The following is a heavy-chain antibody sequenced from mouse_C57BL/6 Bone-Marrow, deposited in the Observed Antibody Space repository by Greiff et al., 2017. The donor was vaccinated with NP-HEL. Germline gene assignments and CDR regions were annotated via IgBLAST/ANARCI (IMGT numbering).Heavy chain of an antibody. CDR1: GYTFTSYW. Sequence: QVQLQQPGAELVKPGASVKLSCKASGYTFTSYWMHWVKQRPGRGLEWIGRIDPNSGGTKYNEKFKSKATLTVDKPSSTAYMQLSSLTSEDSAVYYCARRRLGDYYGSSYGYFDVWGTGTTVTVSS. CDR3: ARRRLGDYYGSSYGYFDV. V-gene: IGHV1-72*01. D-gene: IGHD1-1*01. CDR2: IDPNSGGT. J-gene: IGHJ1*03.